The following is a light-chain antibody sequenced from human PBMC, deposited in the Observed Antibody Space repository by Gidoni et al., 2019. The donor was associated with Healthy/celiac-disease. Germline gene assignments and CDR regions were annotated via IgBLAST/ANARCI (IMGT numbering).Light chain of an antibody. J-gene: IGKJ5*01. CDR3: QQYNSYPIT. V-gene: IGKV1-5*03. CDR1: PSISSW. Sequence: DIQLTQSPSTLASSVGDRVTITYRPSPSISSWLAWYQQTPGKAPKLLIYKASSLESGVPSRFSGSGSGTEFTLTISSLQPDDFATYYCQQYNSYPITFGQGTRLEIK. CDR2: KAS.